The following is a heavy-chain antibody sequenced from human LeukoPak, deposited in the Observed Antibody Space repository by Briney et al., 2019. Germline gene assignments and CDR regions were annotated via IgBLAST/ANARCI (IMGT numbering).Heavy chain of an antibody. J-gene: IGHJ3*02. V-gene: IGHV3-21*01. D-gene: IGHD2-2*01. CDR2: ISSSSSYI. Sequence: GGSLRLSCAASGFTFSSYSMNWVRQAPGKGLEWVSSISSSSSYIYYADSVKGRFTISRDNAKNSLYLQMNSLRAENTAVYHCAREGYCSSTSCYRDAFDIWGQGTMVTVSS. CDR1: GFTFSSYS. CDR3: AREGYCSSTSCYRDAFDI.